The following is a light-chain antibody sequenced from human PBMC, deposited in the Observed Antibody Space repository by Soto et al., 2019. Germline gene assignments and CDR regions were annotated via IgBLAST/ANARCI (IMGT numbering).Light chain of an antibody. Sequence: DIHMTQSPSSLFASLGDRVTITFRASQSISSWLAWYQQKPGKAPKLLIYKASSLESGVPSRFSGSGSGTEFTLTISSLQPDDFATYYCQQYNSYWTFGQGTRLEIK. CDR1: QSISSW. J-gene: IGKJ5*01. V-gene: IGKV1-5*03. CDR2: KAS. CDR3: QQYNSYWT.